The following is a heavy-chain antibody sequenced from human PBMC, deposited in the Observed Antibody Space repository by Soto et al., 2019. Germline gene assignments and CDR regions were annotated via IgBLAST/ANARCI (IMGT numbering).Heavy chain of an antibody. Sequence: GGSLRLSCAASGFTFSSYTMNWVRQAPGKGLEWVSSINSRSNYIYQADSVKGRFTISRDNAKNSLYLQMNSLRVEDTAVYYCVKDHNYDSSGYGFDSCGRGTLVTVSS. D-gene: IGHD3-22*01. CDR2: INSRSNYI. CDR1: GFTFSSYT. V-gene: IGHV3-21*01. J-gene: IGHJ4*02. CDR3: VKDHNYDSSGYGFDS.